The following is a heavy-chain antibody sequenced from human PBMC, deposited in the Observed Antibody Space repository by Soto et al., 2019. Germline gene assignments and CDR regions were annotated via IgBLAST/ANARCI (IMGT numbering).Heavy chain of an antibody. CDR1: GFTLSTAW. CDR3: STPIPGTHAFDS. V-gene: IGHV3-15*07. J-gene: IGHJ4*02. CDR2: IKSNTAGGAA. D-gene: IGHD6-13*01. Sequence: PGGSLRLSCAASGFTLSTAWTNWVRQAPGKGLEWVGRIKSNTAGGAADYAAPVQDRFTISRDDSKNTVYLEMNSLKAEDTAVYYFSTPIPGTHAFDSWGQGTLVTSPQ.